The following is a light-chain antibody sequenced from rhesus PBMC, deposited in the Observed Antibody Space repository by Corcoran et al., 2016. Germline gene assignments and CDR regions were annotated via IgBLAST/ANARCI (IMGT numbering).Light chain of an antibody. Sequence: DIQMTQSPSSLSVSVGDTVTITCRASQGISSYLNWFQQKPGKAPKLLIYDASNLESGVPSRFSGSGSGTDFTLTISSLQPEDFATYYCLQPNTYPPTFGQGTKVEIK. CDR3: LQPNTYPPT. CDR2: DAS. J-gene: IGKJ1*01. V-gene: IGKV1-28*02. CDR1: QGISSY.